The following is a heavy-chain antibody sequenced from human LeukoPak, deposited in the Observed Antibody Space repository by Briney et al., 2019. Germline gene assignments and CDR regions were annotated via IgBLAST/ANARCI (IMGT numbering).Heavy chain of an antibody. CDR3: ARHSRYGDFDY. J-gene: IGHJ4*02. Sequence: PSETLSLTCTVSGGSISTYYWSWIRQPPGKGLEWIAYIYYSGSTSYNPSLKTRVTISVDMSENQFSLKLSSVTAADTAVYYCARHSRYGDFDYWGQGTLLTVSS. V-gene: IGHV4-59*08. CDR2: IYYSGST. CDR1: GGSISTYY. D-gene: IGHD4-17*01.